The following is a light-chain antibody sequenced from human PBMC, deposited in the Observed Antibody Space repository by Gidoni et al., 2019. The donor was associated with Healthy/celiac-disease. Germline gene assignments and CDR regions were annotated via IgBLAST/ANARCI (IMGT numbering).Light chain of an antibody. CDR1: QSISSW. V-gene: IGKV1-5*03. Sequence: DIQMTQSPSTLSASVGDRVTITCRASQSISSWLAWYQQKPGKAPKLLIYKASSLESGVPSRFSGSGSGTEFTLTISSLPPDDFATYYCQQYNSYRPFGQGTKVEIK. CDR3: QQYNSYRP. CDR2: KAS. J-gene: IGKJ1*01.